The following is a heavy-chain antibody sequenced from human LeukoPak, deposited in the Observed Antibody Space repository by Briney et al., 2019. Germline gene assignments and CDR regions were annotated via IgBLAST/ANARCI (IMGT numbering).Heavy chain of an antibody. D-gene: IGHD1-26*01. CDR3: ARASGTYSIYYYYGMDV. Sequence: SETLSLTCTVSGGSISSCYWSWIRQPPGKGLEWIGYVYYSGSTNYNPSLKSRVTISIDTSKNQFSLKLSSVTAADTAVYYCARASGTYSIYYYYGMDVWGQGTTVTVSS. CDR2: VYYSGST. V-gene: IGHV4-59*01. CDR1: GGSISSCY. J-gene: IGHJ6*02.